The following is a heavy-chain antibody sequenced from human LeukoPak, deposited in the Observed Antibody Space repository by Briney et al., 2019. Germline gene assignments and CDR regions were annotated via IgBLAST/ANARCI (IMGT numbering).Heavy chain of an antibody. Sequence: ASVKVSCKASGGTFSSYTISWVRQAPGQGLEWMGRITPVFGTVDYAQKFQDRVTIIADIPTTTVYMELSSLVSEDTAVYYCAGGSRATQGYWGQGTLVTVSS. V-gene: IGHV1-69*08. J-gene: IGHJ4*02. D-gene: IGHD6-19*01. CDR2: ITPVFGTV. CDR3: AGGSRATQGY. CDR1: GGTFSSYT.